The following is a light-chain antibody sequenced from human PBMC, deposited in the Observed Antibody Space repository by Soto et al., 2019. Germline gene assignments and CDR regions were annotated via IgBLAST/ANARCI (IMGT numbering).Light chain of an antibody. Sequence: DIQMTQSPSTLSGSVGDRVTITCRASQTISSWLAWYQQKPGKAPKLLIYKASTLKSGVPSRFSGSGSGTEFTLTISRLEPEDFAVYYCQQYGNSRGTFGQGTKV. V-gene: IGKV1-5*03. J-gene: IGKJ1*01. CDR3: QQYGNSRGT. CDR2: KAS. CDR1: QTISSW.